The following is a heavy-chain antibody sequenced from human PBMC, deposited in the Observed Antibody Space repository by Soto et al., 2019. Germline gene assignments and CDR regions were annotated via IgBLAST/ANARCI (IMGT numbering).Heavy chain of an antibody. CDR1: GFTFSSYA. J-gene: IGHJ5*02. CDR3: ARDLTLMGINWFDP. V-gene: IGHV3-30-3*01. CDR2: ISYDGSNK. D-gene: IGHD2-8*01. Sequence: QVQLVESGGGVVQPGRSLRLSCAASGFTFSSYAMHWVRQAPGKGLEWVAVISYDGSNKYYADSVKGRFTISRDNSKNTLYLQMSSLRAEDTAVYYCARDLTLMGINWFDPWGQGTLVTVSS.